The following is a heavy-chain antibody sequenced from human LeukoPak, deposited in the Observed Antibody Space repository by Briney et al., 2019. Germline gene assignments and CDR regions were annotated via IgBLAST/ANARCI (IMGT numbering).Heavy chain of an antibody. J-gene: IGHJ4*02. D-gene: IGHD6-19*01. V-gene: IGHV3-74*01. CDR2: LSPDGGTT. CDR3: ATAGQWRFDS. Sequence: PGGSLRLSCAASGFTFSSYWMHWVSQAPGKGLVWVSRLSPDGGTTDYSDSVRGRFTISRDNAKDTLYLQMNSLRADDTAVYYCATAGQWRFDSWGLGTLVTVSS. CDR1: GFTFSSYW.